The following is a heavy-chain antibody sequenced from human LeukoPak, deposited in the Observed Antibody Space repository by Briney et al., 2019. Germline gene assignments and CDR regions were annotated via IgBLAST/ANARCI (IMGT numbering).Heavy chain of an antibody. Sequence: ASVKVSCKASGYTFTSYAMHWVRQAPGQRLEWMGWINAGNGNTKYSQKFQGGVTITRDTSASTAYMELSSLRSEDTAVYYCARVSFVWQWPLFGYWGQGTLVTVSS. CDR2: INAGNGNT. CDR3: ARVSFVWQWPLFGY. V-gene: IGHV1-3*01. J-gene: IGHJ4*02. CDR1: GYTFTSYA. D-gene: IGHD6-19*01.